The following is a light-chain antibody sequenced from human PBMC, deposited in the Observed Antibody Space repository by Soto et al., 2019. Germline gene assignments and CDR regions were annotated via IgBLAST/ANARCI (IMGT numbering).Light chain of an antibody. CDR1: SSDVGGYNY. V-gene: IGLV2-14*01. CDR3: GSYTSSSTPYV. J-gene: IGLJ1*01. CDR2: EVS. Sequence: SALTQPASVSGSPGQSITIPCTGTSSDVGGYNYVSWYQQHPGKAPKLMIYEVSNRPSGVSNRFSGSKSGNTASLTISGLQTEDEADYYCGSYTSSSTPYVFGAGTKLTVL.